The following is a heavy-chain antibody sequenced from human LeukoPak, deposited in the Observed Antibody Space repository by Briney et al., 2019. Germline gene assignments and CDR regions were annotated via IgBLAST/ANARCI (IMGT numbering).Heavy chain of an antibody. CDR2: IGGGGTT. V-gene: IGHV3-23*01. CDR3: AQDRGARYPFGMDV. D-gene: IGHD2-2*01. CDR1: GLTLSTYA. J-gene: IGHJ6*02. Sequence: GGSLRLSCAASGLTLSTYAMRWIRQAPGKGLEWVSSIGGGGTTSYADSVKGRFTISRDLSKITVYLQMNSLRAEDTAVYYCAQDRGARYPFGMDVWGQGTTVTVSS.